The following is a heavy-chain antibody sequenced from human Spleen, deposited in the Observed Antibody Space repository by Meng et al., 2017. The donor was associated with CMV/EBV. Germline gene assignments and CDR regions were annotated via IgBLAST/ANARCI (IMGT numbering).Heavy chain of an antibody. CDR1: GFTFSSHA. J-gene: IGHJ3*02. CDR3: ARGVGASAFDI. V-gene: IGHV3-23*01. CDR2: ISTSGGST. Sequence: GESLKISCAASGFTFSSHAMSWVRQTPGKGLEWVSGISTSGGSTYYADSVKGRFTISRDNAKNSLYLQMNSLRAEDTAVYYCARGVGASAFDIWGQGRMVTVSS. D-gene: IGHD1-26*01.